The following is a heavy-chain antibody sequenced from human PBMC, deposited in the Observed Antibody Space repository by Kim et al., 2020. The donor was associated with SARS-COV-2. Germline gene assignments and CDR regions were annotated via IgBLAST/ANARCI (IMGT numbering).Heavy chain of an antibody. Sequence: VKGRFTISRDNSKNTLYLRMNSLRAEDTAVYYCARDGEWELLGHYYYMDVWGKGTTVTVSS. J-gene: IGHJ6*03. D-gene: IGHD1-26*01. V-gene: IGHV3-30*07. CDR3: ARDGEWELLGHYYYMDV.